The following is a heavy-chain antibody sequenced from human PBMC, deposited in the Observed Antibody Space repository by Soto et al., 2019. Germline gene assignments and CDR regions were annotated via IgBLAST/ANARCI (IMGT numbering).Heavy chain of an antibody. CDR3: ARDRAYYDFWSGYYTPEPDYYYYGMDV. CDR2: IIPIFGTA. V-gene: IGHV1-69*13. J-gene: IGHJ6*02. D-gene: IGHD3-3*01. CDR1: GGTFSSYA. Sequence: SVKVSCKASGGTFSSYAISWVRQAPGQGLEWMGRIIPIFGTANYAQKLQGRVTITADESTSTAFMVLSSLCSEDTAVYYCARDRAYYDFWSGYYTPEPDYYYYGMDVWGQGTTVTVS.